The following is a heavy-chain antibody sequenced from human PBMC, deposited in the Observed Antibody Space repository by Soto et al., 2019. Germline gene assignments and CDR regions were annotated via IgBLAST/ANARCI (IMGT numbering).Heavy chain of an antibody. CDR3: VRALVGYTKVPFDH. Sequence: EVQLVESGGGLVKPGGSLRLSCAASGFTFSTYTLAWVRQAPGKGLEWVSSIRSNSTYRFYADSVKGRFIISRDNAKLSLYLQMNRLRAEDTAVYYCVRALVGYTKVPFDHWGQGTLVTVSS. D-gene: IGHD1-26*01. CDR2: IRSNSTYR. V-gene: IGHV3-21*01. CDR1: GFTFSTYT. J-gene: IGHJ4*02.